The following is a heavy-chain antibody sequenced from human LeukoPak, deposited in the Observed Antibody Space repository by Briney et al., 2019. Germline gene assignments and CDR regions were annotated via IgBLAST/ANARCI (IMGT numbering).Heavy chain of an antibody. CDR2: INTNGIPT. CDR1: GFTFSSYE. J-gene: IGHJ4*02. CDR3: AGDLVSGSGSLGY. D-gene: IGHD3-10*01. Sequence: PGGSLRLSCAASGFTFSSYEMNWVRQAPGKGLVWGSRINTNGIPTQYADSVKGRFTSARDNAKNTLYLQMNSLRAEDTAVYYCAGDLVSGSGSLGYWGQGTLVTVSS. V-gene: IGHV3-74*01.